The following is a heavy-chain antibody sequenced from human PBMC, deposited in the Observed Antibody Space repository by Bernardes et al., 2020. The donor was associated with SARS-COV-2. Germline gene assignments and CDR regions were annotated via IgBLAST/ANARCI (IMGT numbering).Heavy chain of an antibody. D-gene: IGHD2-15*01. CDR3: ARSQYCSGGSCYLDN. V-gene: IGHV2-70*11. Sequence: PTLVQPTQTLTLTCAFSGFSLNTRTMCVSWIRQPPGKALEWLARIDWDDDKYYRTSLKTRLTISKDTSKNQVVLIMTNMDPVDTGTYYCARSQYCSGGSCYLDNWGQGTLVTVSS. J-gene: IGHJ4*02. CDR1: GFSLNTRTMC. CDR2: IDWDDDK.